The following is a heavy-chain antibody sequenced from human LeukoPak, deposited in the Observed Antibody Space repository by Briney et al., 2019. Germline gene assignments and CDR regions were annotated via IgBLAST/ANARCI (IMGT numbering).Heavy chain of an antibody. Sequence: SETLSLTCAVSGYSISSGYYWGWIRQPPGKGLEWIGSIYHAGRIYYNPSLKSRVTISVDTSKNQFSLKLSSVTAADTAVFYCARDKTTFGSNNWFDPWGQGTLVTVSS. V-gene: IGHV4-38-2*02. CDR1: GYSISSGYY. J-gene: IGHJ5*02. D-gene: IGHD2/OR15-2a*01. CDR3: ARDKTTFGSNNWFDP. CDR2: IYHAGRI.